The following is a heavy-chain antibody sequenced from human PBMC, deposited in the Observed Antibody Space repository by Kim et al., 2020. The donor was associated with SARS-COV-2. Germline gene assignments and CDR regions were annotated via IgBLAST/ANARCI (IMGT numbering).Heavy chain of an antibody. V-gene: IGHV3-23*01. Sequence: GGSLRLSCAASGFTFSSYAMSWVRQAPGKGLEWVSAISGSGGSTYYADSVKGRFTISRDNSKNTLYLQMNSLRAEDTAVYYCAVLGRPYYYYGMDVWGQGTTVTVSS. CDR2: ISGSGGST. CDR1: GFTFSSYA. J-gene: IGHJ6*02. CDR3: AVLGRPYYYYGMDV.